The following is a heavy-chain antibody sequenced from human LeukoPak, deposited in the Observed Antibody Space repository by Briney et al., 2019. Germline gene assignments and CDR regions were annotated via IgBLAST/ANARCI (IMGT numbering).Heavy chain of an antibody. D-gene: IGHD3-10*01. Sequence: GGSLRLSCAASGFTFSSHSMNWVRQAPGKGLEWVSYISSSSSIIYYADSVKGRFTISRDNAKNSLYLQMNSLRAEDTAVYYCARVWFGELSGYMDVWGKGTTVTVSS. J-gene: IGHJ6*04. CDR1: GFTFSSHS. CDR2: ISSSSSII. CDR3: ARVWFGELSGYMDV. V-gene: IGHV3-48*01.